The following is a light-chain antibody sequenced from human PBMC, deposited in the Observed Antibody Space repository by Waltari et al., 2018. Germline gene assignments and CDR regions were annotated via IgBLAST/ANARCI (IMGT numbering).Light chain of an antibody. CDR2: DAA. J-gene: IGKJ1*01. V-gene: IGKV3-20*01. CDR3: QKYVSLPAT. Sequence: CRASQSISRFLAWYQQKPGQAPRLLIYDAATRATGTPDRFSGSGSGTDFSLTISRLEPEDIAVYYCQKYVSLPATFGQGTKVEIK. CDR1: QSISRF.